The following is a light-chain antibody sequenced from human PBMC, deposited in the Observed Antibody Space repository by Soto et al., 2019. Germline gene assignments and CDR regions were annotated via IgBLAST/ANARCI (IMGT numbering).Light chain of an antibody. Sequence: EIVLTQSPATLSLSPGXRATLSCRASQSVSSYLAWYQQKPGQAPRLLIYDASNRATGIPARFSGSGSGTDFTLTINRLEPEDFAVYYCQQYGSSPRTFGQGTKVDIK. CDR2: DAS. CDR3: QQYGSSPRT. V-gene: IGKV3-20*01. CDR1: QSVSSY. J-gene: IGKJ1*01.